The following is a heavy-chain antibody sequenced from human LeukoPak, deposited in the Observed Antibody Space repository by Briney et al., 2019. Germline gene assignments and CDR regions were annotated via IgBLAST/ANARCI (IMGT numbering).Heavy chain of an antibody. J-gene: IGHJ4*02. CDR2: ITASGTAM. CDR3: ASSGSYRFDY. Sequence: GGSLRLSCAASGFTFSSYSMNWVRQAPGKGLEWVSHITASGTAMFYADSVKGRFTISRDNAKNPLYLQMNSLRDEDTAVYYCASSGSYRFDYWGQGTLVTVSS. CDR1: GFTFSSYS. V-gene: IGHV3-48*02. D-gene: IGHD1-26*01.